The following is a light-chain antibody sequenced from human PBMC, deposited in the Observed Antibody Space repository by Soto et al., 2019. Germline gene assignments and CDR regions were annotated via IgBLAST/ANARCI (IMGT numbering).Light chain of an antibody. CDR2: EVS. J-gene: IGLJ2*01. V-gene: IGLV2-18*02. CDR1: SSDVGSFNR. CDR3: SSYTSSTVV. Sequence: QSALTQPPSVSGSPGQSVTISCNGTSSDVGSFNRVSWYQQPPGTAPKLMIYEVSNRPSGVPDRFSGSKSGNTASLTISGLQAEDEADYYCSSYTSSTVVFGGGTKLTVL.